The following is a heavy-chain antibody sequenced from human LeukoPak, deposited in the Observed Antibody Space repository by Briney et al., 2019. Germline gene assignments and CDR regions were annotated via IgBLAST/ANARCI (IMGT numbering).Heavy chain of an antibody. Sequence: SVKVSCKASGGTFSSYAISWVRQALGQGLEWMGRIIPILGIANYAQKFQGRVTITADKSTSTAYMELSSLRSEDTAVYYCARGVGPSYLYYFDYWGQGTLVTVSP. J-gene: IGHJ4*02. V-gene: IGHV1-69*04. CDR2: IIPILGIA. CDR3: ARGVGPSYLYYFDY. CDR1: GGTFSSYA.